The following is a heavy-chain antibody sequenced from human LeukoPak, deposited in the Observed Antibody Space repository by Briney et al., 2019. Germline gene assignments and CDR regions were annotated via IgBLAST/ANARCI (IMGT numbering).Heavy chain of an antibody. Sequence: SETLSLTCVVSGVSIRSDTYYWGWIRQPPGKGLEWIGNYHNGNSYYNPSLKRRVTISEDTSGTRSSLRVTSVPAADTAVYYCARLWDSTGLYFYYYMDVWGEGTTVTVSS. D-gene: IGHD6-25*01. CDR3: ARLWDSTGLYFYYYMDV. CDR2: YHNGNS. J-gene: IGHJ6*03. CDR1: GVSIRSDTYY. V-gene: IGHV4-39*01.